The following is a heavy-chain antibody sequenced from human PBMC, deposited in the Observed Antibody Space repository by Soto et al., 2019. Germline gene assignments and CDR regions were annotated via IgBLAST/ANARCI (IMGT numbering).Heavy chain of an antibody. Sequence: QVQLVESGGGVVQPGRSLRLSCVASGISFSRSGMHWVRQAPGKGLEWVAVISYDGSRTYYPDSVKGRFTISRDDSKNTVYLQMNTLRTDDTAVYYCAKDKGTRYFDYWGQGTLVTVSS. CDR1: GISFSRSG. J-gene: IGHJ4*02. D-gene: IGHD2-2*01. CDR3: AKDKGTRYFDY. V-gene: IGHV3-30*18. CDR2: ISYDGSRT.